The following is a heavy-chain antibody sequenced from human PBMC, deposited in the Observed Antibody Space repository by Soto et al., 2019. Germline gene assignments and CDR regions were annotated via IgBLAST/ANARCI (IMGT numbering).Heavy chain of an antibody. CDR1: GGSFSGYY. J-gene: IGHJ6*02. CDR3: AGRLRGEGYYYYYYGMDV. CDR2: INHSGST. D-gene: IGHD4-17*01. V-gene: IGHV4-34*01. Sequence: QVQLQQWGAGLLKPSETLSLTCAVYGGSFSGYYWSWIRQPPGKGLEWIGEINHSGSTNYNPSLKSRVTISVDTSKNQFSLKLSSVTAADTAVYYCAGRLRGEGYYYYYYGMDVWGQGTTVTVSS.